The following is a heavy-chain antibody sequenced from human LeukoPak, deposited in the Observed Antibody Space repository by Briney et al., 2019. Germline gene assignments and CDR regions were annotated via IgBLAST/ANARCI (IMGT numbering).Heavy chain of an antibody. CDR3: ARRWSGYYMDV. CDR2: ISGYNGNT. Sequence: GASVKVSCKASGYTFTSYGINSVRQAPGQGLEWMGWISGYNGNTNYAQKVQGRVTMTTDTSTSTAYMELRSLGSDDTAVYYCARRWSGYYMDVWGKGTTVTVSS. J-gene: IGHJ6*03. CDR1: GYTFTSYG. V-gene: IGHV1-18*01.